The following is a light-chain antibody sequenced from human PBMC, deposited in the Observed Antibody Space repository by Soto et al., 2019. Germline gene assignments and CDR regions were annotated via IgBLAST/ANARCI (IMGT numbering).Light chain of an antibody. CDR3: CSYAGGYVL. V-gene: IGLV2-11*01. J-gene: IGLJ2*01. Sequence: QSALTQPRSVSGSPGQSVTISCTGTSSDVGGYNYVSWYQNHPGKAPKVMIYDVSRRPSGVPDRFSGSKSGNTASLTISGLQAEDEADYYCCSYAGGYVLFGGGTKVTVL. CDR2: DVS. CDR1: SSDVGGYNY.